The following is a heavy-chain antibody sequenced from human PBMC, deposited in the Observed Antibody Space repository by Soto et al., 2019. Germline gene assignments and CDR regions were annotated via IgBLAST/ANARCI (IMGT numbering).Heavy chain of an antibody. CDR3: ARDPGADYIVGRFDP. Sequence: QVQLQESGPGLVKPSETLSLTCTVSGGSISSYYWSWIRQPPGKGLEWIGYIYYSGSTNYNPSLKSRVTISVDTSKNQFSLKLSSVTAADTAVYYCARDPGADYIVGRFDPWGQGTLVTVSS. CDR2: IYYSGST. V-gene: IGHV4-59*01. CDR1: GGSISSYY. D-gene: IGHD4-4*01. J-gene: IGHJ5*02.